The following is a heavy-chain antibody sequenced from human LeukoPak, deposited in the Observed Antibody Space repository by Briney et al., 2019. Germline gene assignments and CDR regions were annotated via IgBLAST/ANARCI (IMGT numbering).Heavy chain of an antibody. V-gene: IGHV1-24*01. CDR3: ATLILQSPIGYYYYGMDV. J-gene: IGHJ6*02. D-gene: IGHD4-11*01. Sequence: ASVKVSCKVSGYTLTELSMHWVRQAPGKGLEWMGGFDPEGGETTYAQKFQGRVTMTEDTSTDTAYMELSSLRSEDTAVYYCATLILQSPIGYYYYGMDVWGQGTTVTVSS. CDR1: GYTLTELS. CDR2: FDPEGGET.